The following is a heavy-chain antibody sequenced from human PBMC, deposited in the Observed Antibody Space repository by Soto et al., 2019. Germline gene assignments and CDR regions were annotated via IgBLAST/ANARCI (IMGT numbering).Heavy chain of an antibody. Sequence: SQTLSLTCAISGDSVSSNSAAWNWIRQSPSRGLEWLGRTYYRSKWYNDYAVSVKSRITINPDTSKNQFSLQLNSVTPEDTAVYYCARAKQHQLVHPASYYYMVFWGKGTTVNVS. J-gene: IGHJ6*03. CDR1: GDSVSSNSAA. CDR3: ARAKQHQLVHPASYYYMVF. CDR2: TYYRSKWYN. D-gene: IGHD6-13*01. V-gene: IGHV6-1*01.